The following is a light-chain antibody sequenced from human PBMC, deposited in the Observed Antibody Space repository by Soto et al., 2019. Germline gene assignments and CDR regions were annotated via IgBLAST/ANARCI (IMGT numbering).Light chain of an antibody. CDR2: DAS. CDR1: QYIGST. Sequence: EIVLTHSPATLSVSPCDRATLSCRASQYIGSTIAWYQQRSGQAPRLLIYDASNRATGIPARFSGSGSGTDFTLTISSLEPEDFAVYYCQQRSNWPITFGQGTRLEI. J-gene: IGKJ5*01. CDR3: QQRSNWPIT. V-gene: IGKV3-11*01.